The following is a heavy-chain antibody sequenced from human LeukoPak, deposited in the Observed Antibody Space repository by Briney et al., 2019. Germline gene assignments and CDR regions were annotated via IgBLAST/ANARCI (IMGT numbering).Heavy chain of an antibody. CDR1: GYTFTSYD. CDR3: ARGFDFWSGYYD. D-gene: IGHD3-3*01. Sequence: GASVKVSCKXSGYTFTSYDINWVRQATGQGLEWMGWMNPNSGNTGYSQKFQGRVTITRNTSISTAYMELSSLRSEDTAVYYCARGFDFWSGYYDWGQGTLVTVSS. V-gene: IGHV1-8*03. CDR2: MNPNSGNT. J-gene: IGHJ1*01.